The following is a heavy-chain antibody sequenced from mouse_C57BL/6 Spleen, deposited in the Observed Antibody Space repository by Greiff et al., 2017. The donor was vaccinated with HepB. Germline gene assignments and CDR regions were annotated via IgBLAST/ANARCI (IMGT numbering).Heavy chain of an antibody. V-gene: IGHV1-53*01. CDR1: GYTFTSYW. D-gene: IGHD4-1*01. Sequence: QVQLQQPGTELVKPGASVKLSCKASGYTFTSYWTHWVKQRPGQGLEWIGNINPSNGGTNYNEKFKSKATLTVDKSSSSAYKQLSSLTSEDSAVYYCASLTEMGAYAYWGQGALVTVSA. J-gene: IGHJ3*01. CDR3: ASLTEMGAYAY. CDR2: INPSNGGT.